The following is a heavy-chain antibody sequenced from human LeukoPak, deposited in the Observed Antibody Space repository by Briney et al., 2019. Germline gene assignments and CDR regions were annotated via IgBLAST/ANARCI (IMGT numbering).Heavy chain of an antibody. CDR1: GFTFDDYA. D-gene: IGHD3-16*02. J-gene: IGHJ4*02. CDR3: AKGKSYYFDY. V-gene: IGHV3-9*01. Sequence: GGSLRLSRAASGFTFDDYAMHWVRQAPGKGLEWVSGISWNSGSIGYADSVKGRFTISRDNAKNSLYLQMNSLRAEDTALYYCAKGKSYYFDYWGQGTLVTVSS. CDR2: ISWNSGSI.